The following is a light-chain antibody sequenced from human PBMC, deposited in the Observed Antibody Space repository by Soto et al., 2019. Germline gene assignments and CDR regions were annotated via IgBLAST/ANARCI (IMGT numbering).Light chain of an antibody. CDR1: QSISSY. Sequence: DIQLSQSPSSLSASLGGRVTITCRASQSISSYLNWYQQKPGKAPKLLIDAASSLQSGVPSWFSGSGSGTDFTLTISSLQAEVFATYYCQQSYSTPWTFGQGTKVDIK. J-gene: IGKJ1*01. CDR2: AAS. CDR3: QQSYSTPWT. V-gene: IGKV1-39*01.